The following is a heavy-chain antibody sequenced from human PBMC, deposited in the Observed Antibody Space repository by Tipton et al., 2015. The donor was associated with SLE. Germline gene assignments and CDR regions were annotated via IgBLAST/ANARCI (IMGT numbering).Heavy chain of an antibody. Sequence: SLRLSCAASGFIVSGYYMSWVRQAPGKGLEWVSVIYSGGSTSYADSVKGRFTISRENAKNSLYLQMNSLRAGDTAVYYCARDSGSEAFDIWGQGTMVTVSS. J-gene: IGHJ3*02. V-gene: IGHV3-66*01. CDR2: IYSGGST. D-gene: IGHD2-15*01. CDR3: ARDSGSEAFDI. CDR1: GFIVSGYY.